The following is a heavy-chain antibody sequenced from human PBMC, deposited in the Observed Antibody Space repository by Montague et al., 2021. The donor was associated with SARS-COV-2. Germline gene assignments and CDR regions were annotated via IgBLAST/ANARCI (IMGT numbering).Heavy chain of an antibody. CDR1: GGSISSGGYY. J-gene: IGHJ3*02. V-gene: IGHV4-31*03. D-gene: IGHD2-2*02. CDR2: IYYSGST. CDR3: ARADFYDDCSSTICYMLGDAFDI. Sequence: TLSLTCTVSGGSISSGGYYWSWIRQHPGKGLEWIVYIYYSGSTYYNPSLKSRVTISVDTSKNQFSLKLSSVTAADTAVYYCARADFYDDCSSTICYMLGDAFDIWDQGTMVTVSS.